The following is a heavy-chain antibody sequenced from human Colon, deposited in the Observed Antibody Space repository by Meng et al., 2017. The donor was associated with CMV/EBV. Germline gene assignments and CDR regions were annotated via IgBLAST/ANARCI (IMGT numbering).Heavy chain of an antibody. D-gene: IGHD3-3*01. Sequence: VSGDSISSSSYYWGWFRQPPGKGLEWIGYIYYSGSTYYNPSLKSRLTISLDTSKNQLSLELTSVTAADTAMYYCARDPYNFWSGAPFWGQGTLVTVSS. CDR1: GDSISSSSYY. CDR2: IYYSGST. CDR3: ARDPYNFWSGAPF. V-gene: IGHV4-39*07. J-gene: IGHJ4*02.